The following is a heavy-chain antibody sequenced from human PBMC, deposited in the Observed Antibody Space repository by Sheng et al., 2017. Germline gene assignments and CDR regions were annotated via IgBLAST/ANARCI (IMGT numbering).Heavy chain of an antibody. Sequence: GGSPRLSCAASGFTFSSSEMTWVRQAPGRGLEWISHISSSGSTIYYADSVKGRFTISRDNAKNSLYLEMNSLRAEDTAVYYCARGDIVVVPDPPKYYYYYGMDVWDQG. V-gene: IGHV3-48*03. CDR3: ARGDIVVVPDPPKYYYYYGMDV. J-gene: IGHJ6*02. CDR2: ISSSGSTI. D-gene: IGHD2-2*01. CDR1: GFTFSSSE.